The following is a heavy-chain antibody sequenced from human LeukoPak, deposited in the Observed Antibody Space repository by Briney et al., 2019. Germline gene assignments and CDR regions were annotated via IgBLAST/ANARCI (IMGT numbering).Heavy chain of an antibody. CDR3: ARGDIAAGGAPFDY. CDR1: GGSFSGYY. V-gene: IGHV4-34*01. CDR2: INHSGST. D-gene: IGHD6-13*01. Sequence: SETLSLTCAVYGGSFSGYYWSWIRQPPGKGLEWIGEINHSGSTNYNPSLKSRVTISVDTSKNQFSLKLNSVTAADAAVYYCARGDIAAGGAPFDYWGQGTLVTVSS. J-gene: IGHJ4*02.